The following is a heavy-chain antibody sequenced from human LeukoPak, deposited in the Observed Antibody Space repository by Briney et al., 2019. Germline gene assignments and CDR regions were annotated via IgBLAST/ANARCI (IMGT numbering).Heavy chain of an antibody. J-gene: IGHJ4*02. CDR1: GATFSSYA. D-gene: IGHD6-13*01. CDR2: IIPIFGIA. Sequence: GSSVKVSCKASGATFSSYAISCVRQAPGQGLEWIGEIIPIFGIANYAQEFQGRVTSTADESRSTAYMELSSLRSEDTAVYYCARDPPAEAAADAARDYWGQGSVVTFSS. V-gene: IGHV1-69*01. CDR3: ARDPPAEAAADAARDY.